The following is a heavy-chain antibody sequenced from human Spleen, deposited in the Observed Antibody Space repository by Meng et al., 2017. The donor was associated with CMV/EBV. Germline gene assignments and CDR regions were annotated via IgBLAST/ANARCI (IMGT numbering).Heavy chain of an antibody. D-gene: IGHD5-18*01. J-gene: IGHJ6*02. CDR3: VRGHTYGDYYFYGMDV. V-gene: IGHV3-20*03. CDR2: INGKGRSI. Sequence: FTCGDYGMGWVRQAPGKGLEWVSGINGKGRSIGYADSVKGRFSISRDNAKNSLYLQMNSLRDEDTALYFCVRGHTYGDYYFYGMDVWGQGTTVTVSS. CDR1: FTCGDYG.